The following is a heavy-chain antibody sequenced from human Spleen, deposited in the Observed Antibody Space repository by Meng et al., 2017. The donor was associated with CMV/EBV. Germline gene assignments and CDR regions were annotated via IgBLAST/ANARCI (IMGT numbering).Heavy chain of an antibody. J-gene: IGHJ4*02. V-gene: IGHV3-48*04. D-gene: IGHD3-16*01. CDR1: GFTFNKYS. CDR3: ARQVWGFDY. CDR2: ISSRSTTI. Sequence: GESLKISCTASGFTFNKYSMNWVRQAPGKGLEWVSYISSRSTTIYYEDSVKGRFTISRDNAKNTLYLQMNSLRAENTAVYYCARQVWGFDYWGQGTLVTVSS.